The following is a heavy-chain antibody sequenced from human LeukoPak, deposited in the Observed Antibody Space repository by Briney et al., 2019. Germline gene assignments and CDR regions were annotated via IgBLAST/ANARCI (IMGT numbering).Heavy chain of an antibody. J-gene: IGHJ4*02. Sequence: GGSLRLSCAASGFTVSSNYMSWVRQAPGKGLEWVSVIYSSGSTYYADSVKGRFTISRDNSKNTLYLQMNSLRAEDTAVYYCARATYDFWSGPNFDYWGQGTLVTVSS. CDR2: IYSSGST. V-gene: IGHV3-53*01. CDR1: GFTVSSNY. CDR3: ARATYDFWSGPNFDY. D-gene: IGHD3-3*01.